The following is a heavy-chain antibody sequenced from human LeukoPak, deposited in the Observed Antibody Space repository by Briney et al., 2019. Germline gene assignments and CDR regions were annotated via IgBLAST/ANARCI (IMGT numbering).Heavy chain of an antibody. CDR2: ITWNSGDI. Sequence: PGGSLRLSCAASGFIFDDYAMHWVRRAPGKGLEWVSSITWNSGDIGYADSVKGRFTISRDNAKNSLYLQMNSLRAEDTALYYCAKGAYYDSSGYSDHWGQGTLVTVSS. CDR1: GFIFDDYA. J-gene: IGHJ5*02. CDR3: AKGAYYDSSGYSDH. V-gene: IGHV3-9*01. D-gene: IGHD3-22*01.